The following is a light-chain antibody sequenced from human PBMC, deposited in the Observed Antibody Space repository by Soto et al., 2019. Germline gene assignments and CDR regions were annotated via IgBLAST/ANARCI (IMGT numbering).Light chain of an antibody. J-gene: IGKJ5*01. CDR3: QQLNDVPFT. CDR1: QGITTD. V-gene: IGKV1-9*01. Sequence: DIQLTQFPSFLSASVGDTVSITCRASQGITTDLDWYQQKPGKAPKLLIHPASTLQSGVPSRFSGSGSGTQFTLTISSLLPEDFATYYCQQLNDVPFTFGQGTRLEIK. CDR2: PAS.